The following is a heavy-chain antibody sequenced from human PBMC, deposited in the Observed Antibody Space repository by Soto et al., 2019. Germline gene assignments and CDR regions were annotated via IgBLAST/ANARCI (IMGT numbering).Heavy chain of an antibody. CDR2: ISAYNGNT. CDR1: GYTFPRYG. V-gene: IGHV1-18*01. Sequence: ASVKGSCKASGYTFPRYGITWVRQAPGQGLEWMGWISAYNGNTNYAQKLQGRVTMTTDTSTSTAYMELRSLRSDDTAVYYCARAAYYYESSGYYPGDYWGQGTLVTVSS. J-gene: IGHJ4*02. D-gene: IGHD3-22*01. CDR3: ARAAYYYESSGYYPGDY.